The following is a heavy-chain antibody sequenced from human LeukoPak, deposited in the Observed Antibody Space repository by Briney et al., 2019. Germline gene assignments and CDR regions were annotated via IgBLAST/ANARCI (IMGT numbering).Heavy chain of an antibody. Sequence: GGSLRLSCAASGFTFSGYGMHWVRQAPGKGLEWVALIQYDGSNKYYPDSVKGRFTISRDNSKNTLYLRMNSLRAEDTAVYYCAKGTIRYCSSTGCYIDYWGQGTLVTVSS. J-gene: IGHJ4*02. D-gene: IGHD2-2*01. CDR2: IQYDGSNK. V-gene: IGHV3-30*02. CDR3: AKGTIRYCSSTGCYIDY. CDR1: GFTFSGYG.